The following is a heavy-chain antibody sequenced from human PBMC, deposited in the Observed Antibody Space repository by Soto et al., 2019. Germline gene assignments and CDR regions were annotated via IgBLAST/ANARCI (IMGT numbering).Heavy chain of an antibody. Sequence: ASVKVSCKASGYTFTNNYIHWVRQAPGQRLEWMGVINPGSVNTKYSQKFQARLTMTRDTSASTVYMELSSLRSEDTAVYYCARRAIITGTAGGAFDIWGQGTMVTVSS. CDR1: GYTFTNNY. J-gene: IGHJ3*02. D-gene: IGHD1-20*01. CDR2: INPGSVNT. V-gene: IGHV1-3*01. CDR3: ARRAIITGTAGGAFDI.